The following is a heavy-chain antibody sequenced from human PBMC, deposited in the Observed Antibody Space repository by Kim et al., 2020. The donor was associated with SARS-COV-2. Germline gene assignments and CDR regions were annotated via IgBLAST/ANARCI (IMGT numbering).Heavy chain of an antibody. CDR1: GGSISSSSYY. Sequence: SENLSLTCTLSGGSISSSSYYWGWIRQPPGKGLEWIGSIYYSGSTYSNPSLKSRVTISVDTSKHQFSLSLSSVTAADTALYYCARYHYGYSGDDAFDIWGQGTMVAVSS. D-gene: IGHD4-17*01. V-gene: IGHV4-39*01. J-gene: IGHJ3*02. CDR3: ARYHYGYSGDDAFDI. CDR2: IYYSGST.